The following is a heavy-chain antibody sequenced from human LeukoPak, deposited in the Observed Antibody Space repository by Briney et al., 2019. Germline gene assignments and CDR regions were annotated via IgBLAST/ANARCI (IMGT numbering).Heavy chain of an antibody. CDR2: IYPGDSDT. CDR3: ARLTAFGSFDC. J-gene: IGHJ4*02. V-gene: IGHV5-51*01. CDR1: GYSFTNHW. D-gene: IGHD3-10*01. Sequence: GESLKISCQGSGYSFTNHWIGWVRQMPGKGLEWMGIIYPGDSDTRYNPSFQAHVTISADKSVGTAYLQWSSLEASDTAMFYCARLTAFGSFDCWGQGTLVTVSS.